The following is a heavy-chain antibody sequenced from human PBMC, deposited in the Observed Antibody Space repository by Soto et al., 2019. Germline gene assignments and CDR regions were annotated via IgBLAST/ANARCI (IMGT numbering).Heavy chain of an antibody. CDR1: GFTFGDYA. CDR3: TRALREYYDILTGYSYYFDY. V-gene: IGHV3-49*04. Sequence: GGSLRLSCTASGFTFGDYAMSWVRQAPGKGLEWVGFIRSKAYGGTTEYAASVKGRFTISRDDSKSIAYLQMNSLKTEDTAVYYCTRALREYYDILTGYSYYFDYWGQGTPVTVSS. CDR2: IRSKAYGGTT. J-gene: IGHJ4*02. D-gene: IGHD3-9*01.